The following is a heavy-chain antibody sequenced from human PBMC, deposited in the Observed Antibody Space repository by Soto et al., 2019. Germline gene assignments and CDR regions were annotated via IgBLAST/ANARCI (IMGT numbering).Heavy chain of an antibody. CDR2: NYYSGIT. CDR1: GGSISSGGYY. CDR3: ARGSSIAGLYYGMDV. Sequence: QVQLQESGPGLVKPSQTLSLTCTVSGGSISSGGYYWTWIRQHPGKGLEWIGYNYYSGITYYNPSLKSRVTISLDTSKNQLSLKLSSVTAADTAVYYCARGSSIAGLYYGMDVWGQGTTVTFSS. V-gene: IGHV4-31*03. D-gene: IGHD6-6*01. J-gene: IGHJ6*02.